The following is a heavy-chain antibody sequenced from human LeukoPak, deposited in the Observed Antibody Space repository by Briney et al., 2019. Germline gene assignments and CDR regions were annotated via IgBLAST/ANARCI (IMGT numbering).Heavy chain of an antibody. J-gene: IGHJ4*02. Sequence: GGSLRLSCAASEFTFSSYWMHWVRQAPGKGLEWVAFIRYDGSNKYYADSVKGRFTISRDNSKNTLYLQMNSLRAEDTAVYYCAKGTQVDTAMVLTFDYWGQGTLVTVSS. D-gene: IGHD5-18*01. V-gene: IGHV3-30*02. CDR1: EFTFSSYW. CDR2: IRYDGSNK. CDR3: AKGTQVDTAMVLTFDY.